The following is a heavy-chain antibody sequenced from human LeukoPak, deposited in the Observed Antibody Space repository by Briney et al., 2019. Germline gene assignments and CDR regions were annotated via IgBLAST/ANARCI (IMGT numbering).Heavy chain of an antibody. D-gene: IGHD4-11*01. Sequence: SVKVSCKASGGTFSSYAISWVRQAPGQGLEWMGGIIPIFGTANYAQKYQGRVTITTDESTSTACMELSSLRSEDTAVYYCARVGGYSNYVYYYYYMDVWGKGTTVTVSS. J-gene: IGHJ6*03. CDR2: IIPIFGTA. CDR3: ARVGGYSNYVYYYYYMDV. V-gene: IGHV1-69*05. CDR1: GGTFSSYA.